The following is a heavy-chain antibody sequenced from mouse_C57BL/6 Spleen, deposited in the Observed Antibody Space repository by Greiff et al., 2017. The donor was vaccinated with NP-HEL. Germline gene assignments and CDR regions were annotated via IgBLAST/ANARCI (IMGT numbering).Heavy chain of an antibody. CDR2: IRSKSNNYAT. CDR1: GFSFNTYA. V-gene: IGHV10-1*01. J-gene: IGHJ2*01. CDR3: VRRSFDY. Sequence: GGGLVQPKGSLKLSCAASGFSFNTYAMNWVRQAPRKGLEWVARIRSKSNNYATYYADSVKDRFTISRDDSESMLYLQMNNLKTEDTAMYYCVRRSFDYWGQGTTLTVSS.